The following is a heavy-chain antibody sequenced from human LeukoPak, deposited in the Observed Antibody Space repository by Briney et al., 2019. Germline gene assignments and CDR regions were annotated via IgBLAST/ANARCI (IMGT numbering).Heavy chain of an antibody. V-gene: IGHV4-34*01. D-gene: IGHD5-12*01. J-gene: IGHJ4*02. CDR3: ASLRSGYSGDLEPFGY. CDR1: NGSFSGYY. CDR2: INHSGST. Sequence: PSETLSLTCAAYNGSFSGYYWSWIRQPPGKGLEWIGEINHSGSTNYNPSLKSRITISVDTSKNQFSLKLNSVTAADTAVYYCASLRSGYSGDLEPFGYWGQGTLVTVSS.